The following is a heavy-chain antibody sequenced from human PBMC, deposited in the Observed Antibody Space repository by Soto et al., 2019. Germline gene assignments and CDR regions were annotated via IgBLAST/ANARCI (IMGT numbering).Heavy chain of an antibody. CDR2: INTYNGNT. CDR1: GYSFTRYG. CDR3: AMVDVYVTPSPQDV. D-gene: IGHD3-16*01. V-gene: IGHV1-18*01. J-gene: IGHJ6*02. Sequence: VASVKVSCKASGYSFTRYGIAWARQAPGQGLEWMGWINTYNGNTNYAQNLQGRVTPTTDTSTSTAYMELTSLRSNDTAIYYCAMVDVYVTPSPQDVWGQGTTVTVS.